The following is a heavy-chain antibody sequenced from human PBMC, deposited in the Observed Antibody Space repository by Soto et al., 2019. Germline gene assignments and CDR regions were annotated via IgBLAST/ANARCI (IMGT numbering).Heavy chain of an antibody. CDR3: ARGGGDRRSWFDP. V-gene: IGHV4-59*01. J-gene: IGHJ5*02. Sequence: QVQLQESGPGLVKPSETLSLTCTVSGGSISSYYWSWIGQPPGKGLEWIGYIYYSGSTNYNPSLKSRVTVPVDTSKNQFCLKLSSVTGADTAVYYCARGGGDRRSWFDPWGQGTLVTVSS. CDR2: IYYSGST. CDR1: GGSISSYY. D-gene: IGHD3-10*01.